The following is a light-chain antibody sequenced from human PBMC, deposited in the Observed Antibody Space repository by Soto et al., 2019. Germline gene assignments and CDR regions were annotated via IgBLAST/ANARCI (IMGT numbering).Light chain of an antibody. CDR3: QQYGTAPIT. CDR2: DAS. V-gene: IGKV3-20*01. Sequence: EIVLTQSPGTVSLSPRERATLSCRASQSVSSSYLAWYQQKPGQAPRLLIYDASNRATGIPDRFSGSASGTDFTLTISRLEPEDSAMYYCQQYGTAPITFGQGTLLEI. CDR1: QSVSSSY. J-gene: IGKJ5*01.